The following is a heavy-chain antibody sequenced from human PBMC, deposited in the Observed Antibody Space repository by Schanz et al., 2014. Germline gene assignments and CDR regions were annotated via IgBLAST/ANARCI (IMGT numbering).Heavy chain of an antibody. D-gene: IGHD3-22*01. CDR2: ITAYNGNT. CDR3: AREVGLYDRGWFDP. V-gene: IGHV1-18*01. Sequence: QVQLVQSGAEVKKPGASVKVSCKASGYTFTSHGISWVRQAPGQGLEWMGWITAYNGNTNYAQKLQGRVTITRDTSASTAYMELSSLRSEDTAVYYCAREVGLYDRGWFDPWGQGTLVTVSS. CDR1: GYTFTSHG. J-gene: IGHJ5*02.